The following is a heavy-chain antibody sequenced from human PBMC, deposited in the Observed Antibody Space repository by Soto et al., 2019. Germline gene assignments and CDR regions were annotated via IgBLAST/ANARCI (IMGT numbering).Heavy chain of an antibody. CDR1: GYTFTSYD. V-gene: IGHV1-8*01. CDR3: ARRIVPAAAGIGMDV. J-gene: IGHJ6*02. Sequence: ASVKVSCKASGYTFTSYDINWVRQATGQGLEWMGWMNPHSGKTGYAQKFQGRVTMTRNTSVSTAYMELSSLTSEDTAVYYCARRIVPAAAGIGMDVWGQGTTVTVSS. CDR2: MNPHSGKT. D-gene: IGHD2-2*01.